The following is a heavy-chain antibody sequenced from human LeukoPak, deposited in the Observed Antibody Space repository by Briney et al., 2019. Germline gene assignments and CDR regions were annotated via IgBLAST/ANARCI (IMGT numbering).Heavy chain of an antibody. D-gene: IGHD3-22*01. J-gene: IGHJ4*02. CDR1: GYTFTGYY. CDR3: ARNFYFDSSGYYHY. CDR2: INPNSGGT. V-gene: IGHV1-2*02. Sequence: ASVKVSCKASGYTFTGYYMHWVRQAPGQGLEWMGWINPNSGGTNYAQKFQGRVTMTRDASISTAYMELSRLRSDDTAVYYCARNFYFDSSGYYHYWGQGTLVTVSS.